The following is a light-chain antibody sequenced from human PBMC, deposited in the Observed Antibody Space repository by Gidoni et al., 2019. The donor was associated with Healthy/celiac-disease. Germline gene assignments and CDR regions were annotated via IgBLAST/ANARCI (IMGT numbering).Light chain of an antibody. CDR1: QGISSW. CDR3: QQAHIFPFT. Sequence: DIQMTQSPSSVSASVGDRVTSTCRASQGISSWLDWYQQKPGKAPKLLIYAASSLQSGVPSRFSGSGSGTGFTLTISSLQPGDFATYYCQQAHIFPFTFGGGTKVEIK. CDR2: AAS. V-gene: IGKV1-12*01. J-gene: IGKJ4*01.